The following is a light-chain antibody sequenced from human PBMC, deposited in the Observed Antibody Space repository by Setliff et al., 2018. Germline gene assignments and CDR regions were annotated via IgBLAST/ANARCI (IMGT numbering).Light chain of an antibody. Sequence: QSVLTQPPSASGSPGQSVTISCTGSSSDVGGYKYVSWYQQHPGKAPKLMIYEVSNRPSGVSDRFSGSKSGNTASLTISGLQAEDEADYYCSSYTSGSTRVFGGGT. V-gene: IGLV2-14*01. CDR2: EVS. J-gene: IGLJ3*02. CDR3: SSYTSGSTRV. CDR1: SSDVGGYKY.